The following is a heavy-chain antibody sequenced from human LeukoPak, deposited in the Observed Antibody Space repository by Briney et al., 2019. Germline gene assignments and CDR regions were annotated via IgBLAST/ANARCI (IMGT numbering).Heavy chain of an antibody. D-gene: IGHD2-15*01. J-gene: IGHJ4*02. CDR3: AREWGYCSGGSCPPDHFDY. Sequence: GGSLRLSCGASGFTFSYYSMNWVRQAPGKGLEWVSSISINSNNIYYADSVKGRFTISRDNAKNSLYLQMSSLRAEDTAVYYCAREWGYCSGGSCPPDHFDYWGQGTLVTVSS. V-gene: IGHV3-21*01. CDR2: ISINSNNI. CDR1: GFTFSYYS.